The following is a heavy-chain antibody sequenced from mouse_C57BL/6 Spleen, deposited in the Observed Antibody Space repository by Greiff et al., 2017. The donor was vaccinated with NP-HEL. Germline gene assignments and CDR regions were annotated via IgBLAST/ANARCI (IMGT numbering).Heavy chain of an antibody. V-gene: IGHV5-4*01. D-gene: IGHD2-4*01. Sequence: EVQLVESGGGLVKPGGSLKLSCAASGFTFSSYAMSWVRQTPEKRLEWVATISDGGSYTYYPDNVKGRFTISRDNAKNNLYLQMSHLKSEDTAMYYCARDLRDYDPHFDYWGQGTTLTVSS. J-gene: IGHJ2*01. CDR1: GFTFSSYA. CDR3: ARDLRDYDPHFDY. CDR2: ISDGGSYT.